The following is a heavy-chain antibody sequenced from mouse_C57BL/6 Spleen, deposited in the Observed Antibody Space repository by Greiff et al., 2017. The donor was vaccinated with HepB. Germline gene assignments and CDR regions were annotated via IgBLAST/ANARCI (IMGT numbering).Heavy chain of an antibody. CDR1: GFTFSSYG. CDR2: ISSGGSYT. D-gene: IGHD3-2*02. V-gene: IGHV5-6*01. CDR3: ARQLRLDRETY. J-gene: IGHJ3*01. Sequence: EVKLVESGGDLVKPGGSLKLSCAASGFTFSSYGMSWVRQTPDKRLEWVATISSGGSYTYYPDSVKGRFTISRDNAKNTLYLQMSSLKSEDTAMYYCARQLRLDRETYWGQGTLVTVSA.